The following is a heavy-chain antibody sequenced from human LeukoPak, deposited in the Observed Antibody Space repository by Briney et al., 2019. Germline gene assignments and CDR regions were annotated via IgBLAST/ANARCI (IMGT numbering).Heavy chain of an antibody. D-gene: IGHD1-14*01. CDR1: GFTFSGYA. CDR3: AKERGTGVRGAFDI. J-gene: IGHJ3*02. V-gene: IGHV3-23*01. CDR2: ISGSGGST. Sequence: GGSLRLSCAASGFTFSGYAMNWVRQAPGKGLEWVSVISGSGGSTYYADSVKGRFTMSSDNSKNTLYLQMNSLRAEDTAVYYCAKERGTGVRGAFDIWGQGTMVTVSS.